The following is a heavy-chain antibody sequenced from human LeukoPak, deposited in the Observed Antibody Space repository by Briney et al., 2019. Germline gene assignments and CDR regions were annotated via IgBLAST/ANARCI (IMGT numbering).Heavy chain of an antibody. J-gene: IGHJ5*02. D-gene: IGHD3-22*01. Sequence: GGSLRLSCAASGFTFSSYGMSWVRQAPGKGLEWVSAISGSGGSTYYADSVKGRFTISRDNAKNTLYLQMNSLRAEDTAVYYCATNYDSSAYGVFDPWGQGTLDTVSS. CDR2: ISGSGGST. CDR3: ATNYDSSAYGVFDP. V-gene: IGHV3-23*01. CDR1: GFTFSSYG.